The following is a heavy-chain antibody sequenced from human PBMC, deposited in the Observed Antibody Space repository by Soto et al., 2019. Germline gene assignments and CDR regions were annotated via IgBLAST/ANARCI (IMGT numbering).Heavy chain of an antibody. CDR1: GGSFSGYY. D-gene: IGHD3-10*01. V-gene: IGHV4-34*01. J-gene: IGHJ6*03. CDR3: ARGLWGYYGSGSYAYYYYMDV. CDR2: INHSGST. Sequence: QVQLQQWGAGLLKPSETLSLTCAVYGGSFSGYYWSWIRQPPGKGLEWIGEINHSGSTNYNPSLKGRVTISVDTSKNQFSLKLSSVTAADTAVYYCARGLWGYYGSGSYAYYYYMDVWGKGTTVTVSS.